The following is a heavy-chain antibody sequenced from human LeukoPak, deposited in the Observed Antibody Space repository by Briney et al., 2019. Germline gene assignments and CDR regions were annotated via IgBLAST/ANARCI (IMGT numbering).Heavy chain of an antibody. V-gene: IGHV4-39*01. D-gene: IGHD2-2*01. Sequence: SETLSLTCTVSGGSISSTNYYWGWIRQPPGKGLEWIGSIYYSGSTYYNPSLKSRVTISVDTSKNQFSLRLSSVTAADTAVYYCARLSSYQLLFNWGQGTLVTVSS. CDR1: GGSISSTNYY. CDR3: ARLSSYQLLFN. CDR2: IYYSGST. J-gene: IGHJ4*02.